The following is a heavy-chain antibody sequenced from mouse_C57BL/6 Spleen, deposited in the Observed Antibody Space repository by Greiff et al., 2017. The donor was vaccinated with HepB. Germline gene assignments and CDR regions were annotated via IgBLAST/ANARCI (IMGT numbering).Heavy chain of an antibody. V-gene: IGHV1-82*01. J-gene: IGHJ2*01. CDR1: GYAFSSSW. CDR3: ARCLDY. Sequence: QVQLQQSGPELVKPGASVKMSCKASGYAFSSSWMNWVKQRPGKGLEWIGRIYPGDGDTNYNGKFKGKATLTADKSSSTAYMQLSSLTSEDSAVYDSARCLDYWGQGTTLTVSS. CDR2: IYPGDGDT.